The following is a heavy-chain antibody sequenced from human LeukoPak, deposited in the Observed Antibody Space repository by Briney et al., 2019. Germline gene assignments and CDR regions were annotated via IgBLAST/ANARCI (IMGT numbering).Heavy chain of an antibody. V-gene: IGHV3-23*01. Sequence: GGSLRLSCVASGFXFSNLAIGWVRQAPGKGLEWVSVISDSGGTTYYADSVKGPFTISRDNSRNTLYLQMNSLRVDDTAVYYCAKDARRYSGWYFFDHWGQGTLVTVSS. CDR3: AKDARRYSGWYFFDH. CDR1: GFXFSNLA. D-gene: IGHD6-19*01. CDR2: ISDSGGTT. J-gene: IGHJ4*02.